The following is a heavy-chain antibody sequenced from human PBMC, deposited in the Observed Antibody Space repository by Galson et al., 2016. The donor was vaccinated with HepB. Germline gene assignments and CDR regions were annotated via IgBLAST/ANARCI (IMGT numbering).Heavy chain of an antibody. CDR1: GGSFSDFY. J-gene: IGHJ5*02. CDR3: ARTGHRFDP. Sequence: SETLSLTCAVYGGSFSDFYWSWIRQSPGTGLEWIGEIDHSGNTNYNPALRSRVTILVDTSKNQFSLDLKSVTAADTAVYYGARTGHRFDPWGQGTLVTVSS. V-gene: IGHV4-34*01. CDR2: IDHSGNT.